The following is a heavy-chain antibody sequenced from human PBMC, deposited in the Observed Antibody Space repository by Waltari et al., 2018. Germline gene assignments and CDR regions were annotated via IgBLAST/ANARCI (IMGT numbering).Heavy chain of an antibody. D-gene: IGHD2-2*01. V-gene: IGHV4-38-2*02. CDR3: ARDPLTCSSTSCPIDY. CDR2: SCHSGCT. Sequence: QVQLQESGPGLVKPSETLSLTCAVSGYSISSGDYWGWIREPPGTGLERGGSSCHSGCTYYNPSRKSLVTISVDTSKYQFSLKLSSVTAADTAVYYCARDPLTCSSTSCPIDYWGQGTLVTVSS. J-gene: IGHJ4*02. CDR1: GYSISSGDY.